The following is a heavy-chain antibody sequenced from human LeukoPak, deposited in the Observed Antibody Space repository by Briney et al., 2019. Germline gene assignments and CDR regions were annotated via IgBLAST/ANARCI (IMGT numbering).Heavy chain of an antibody. V-gene: IGHV3-23*01. CDR1: GFTFSSYG. D-gene: IGHD4-17*01. CDR3: AKAASKRTDYGDYAFYYYMDV. Sequence: GGSLRLSCAASGFTFSSYGMSWVRQAPGKGLEWVSAISGSGDRTYYADSVKGRFTISRDDSKNTLYLQMNSLRAEDTAVYYCAKAASKRTDYGDYAFYYYMDVWGKGTTVTISS. CDR2: ISGSGDRT. J-gene: IGHJ6*03.